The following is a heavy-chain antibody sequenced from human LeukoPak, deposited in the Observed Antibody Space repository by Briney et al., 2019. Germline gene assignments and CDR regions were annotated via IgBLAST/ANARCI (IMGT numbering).Heavy chain of an antibody. CDR2: FDPEDGET. CDR3: ATGGADYDYVWGSYRYWWFDP. V-gene: IGHV1-24*01. J-gene: IGHJ5*02. Sequence: ASVKVSCKVSGYTLTELSMHWVRQAPGKGLEWMGGFDPEDGETIYAQKFQGRVTMTEDTSTDTAYMELSSLRSEDTAVYYCATGGADYDYVWGSYRYWWFDPWGQGTLVTVSS. D-gene: IGHD3-16*02. CDR1: GYTLTELS.